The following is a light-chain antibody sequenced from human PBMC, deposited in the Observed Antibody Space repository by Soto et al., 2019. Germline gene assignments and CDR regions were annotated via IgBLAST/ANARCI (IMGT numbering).Light chain of an antibody. CDR3: QQRSNWPIT. CDR1: QSVNRN. J-gene: IGKJ5*01. CDR2: GAS. Sequence: VMTQSPATLSVSPGERATLSCRASQSVNRNLAWYQQKPGQAPRLLIYGASTRASGIPARFSGSGSGTDFTLTISSLEPEDFAVYYCQQRSNWPITFGQGTRLEIK. V-gene: IGKV3-15*01.